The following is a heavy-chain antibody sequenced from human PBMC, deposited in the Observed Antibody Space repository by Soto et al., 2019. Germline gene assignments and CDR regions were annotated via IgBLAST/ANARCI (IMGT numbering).Heavy chain of an antibody. V-gene: IGHV4-39*01. CDR2: IYYSGST. J-gene: IGHJ6*02. D-gene: IGHD2-2*01. CDR3: ASPGVVVPAAHYYYYYGMDV. Sequence: QLQLQESGPGLVKPSETLSLTCTVSGGSISSSSYYWGWIRQPPGKGLEWIGSIYYSGSTYYNPSLKSRVTIPVDTSKNQFSLKLSSVTAADTAVYYCASPGVVVPAAHYYYYYGMDVWGQGTTVTVSS. CDR1: GGSISSSSYY.